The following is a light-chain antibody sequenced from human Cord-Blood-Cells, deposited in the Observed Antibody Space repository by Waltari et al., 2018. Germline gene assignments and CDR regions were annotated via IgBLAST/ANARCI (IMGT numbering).Light chain of an antibody. Sequence: QSALTQPASVSGSPGQPITISCTGTSSDVCGYNYVSWYQQHPGKAPKLMSYDVSKRPSGVSNSFSGSKSGNTASLTIAGLQAEDEADYYCSSYTSSSTVFGGGTKLTVL. J-gene: IGLJ2*01. CDR1: SSDVCGYNY. CDR3: SSYTSSSTV. V-gene: IGLV2-14*01. CDR2: DVS.